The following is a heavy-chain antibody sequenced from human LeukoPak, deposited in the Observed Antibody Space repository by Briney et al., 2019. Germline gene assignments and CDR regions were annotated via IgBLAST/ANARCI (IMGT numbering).Heavy chain of an antibody. D-gene: IGHD2-2*01. CDR1: GFTFNNYF. CDR3: VNLGYCTTSSCQP. CDR2: ITSDGSGT. V-gene: IGHV3-74*01. Sequence: AGSLTLSCAPAGFTFNNYFMHWVRQAPGKGLVWVSRITSDGSGTNYADSVKGRFTISRDNAKNTLYLQMNSLRVEDTAVYYCVNLGYCTTSSCQPWGQGTLVTVSS. J-gene: IGHJ4*02.